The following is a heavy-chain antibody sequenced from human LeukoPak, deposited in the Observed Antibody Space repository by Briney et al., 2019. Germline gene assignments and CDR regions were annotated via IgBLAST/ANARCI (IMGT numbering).Heavy chain of an antibody. Sequence: PSETLSLTCSVSGGSISSYYWSWIRQPPGKRLEWIGYIYYTGSTNYNPSLESRVTISIDTSKKQLSLKLRSVTAADTAVYYCARDRRESSKPNDAFDIWGQGTMVTVSS. V-gene: IGHV4-59*01. J-gene: IGHJ3*02. CDR2: IYYTGST. CDR1: GGSISSYY. D-gene: IGHD4-11*01. CDR3: ARDRRESSKPNDAFDI.